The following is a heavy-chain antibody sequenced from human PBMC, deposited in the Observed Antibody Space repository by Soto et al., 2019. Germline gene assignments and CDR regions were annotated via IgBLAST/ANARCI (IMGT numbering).Heavy chain of an antibody. CDR3: ARHRTGLDS. Sequence: QVQLQESGPGLVKPSETLSLTCTVSGGSISNYYWIWIRQPPGKGLEYIGYIYYSGSTTYNPSLKSRVTISVYTSKNQFSLKLNSVTAADTAVYYCARHRTGLDSWGQGTLVTVSS. CDR2: IYYSGST. J-gene: IGHJ4*02. D-gene: IGHD3-9*01. CDR1: GGSISNYY. V-gene: IGHV4-59*08.